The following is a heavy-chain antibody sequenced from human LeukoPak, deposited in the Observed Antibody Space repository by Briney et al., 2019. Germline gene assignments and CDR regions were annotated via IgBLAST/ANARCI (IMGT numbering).Heavy chain of an antibody. CDR1: GYPFTGYY. CDR3: ARDATYSSSWIDY. V-gene: IGHV1-2*02. D-gene: IGHD6-13*01. CDR2: INPNSGGT. J-gene: IGHJ4*02. Sequence: ASVKVSCEASGYPFTGYYMHWVRQAPGQGLEWMGWINPNSGGTNYAQKFQGRVTMTRDTSISTAYMELSRLRSDDTAVYYCARDATYSSSWIDYWGQGTLVTVSS.